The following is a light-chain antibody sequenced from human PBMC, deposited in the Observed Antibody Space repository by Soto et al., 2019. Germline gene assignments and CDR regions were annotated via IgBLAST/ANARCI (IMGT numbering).Light chain of an antibody. J-gene: IGKJ1*01. CDR3: LQDYGDSWT. CDR1: RDVGSD. V-gene: IGKV1-6*01. CDR2: AAS. Sequence: QKTQSPSSLSASVGEKIIITCRASRDVGSDVSWYQQKPGQAPKLLIYAASNLYTGVPSRFSGSRSGTEFTLTISSLQPEDFASYYCLQDYGDSWTFXQGTKVDIK.